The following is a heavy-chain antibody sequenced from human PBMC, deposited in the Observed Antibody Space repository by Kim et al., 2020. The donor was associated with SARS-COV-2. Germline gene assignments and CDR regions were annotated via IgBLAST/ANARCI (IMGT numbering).Heavy chain of an antibody. V-gene: IGHV4-61*03. D-gene: IGHD1-26*01. CDR3: ARAESGSLGPFDY. J-gene: IGHJ4*02. Sequence: SNPSLKSRVTISVDTTKNHFSLKLSSVTAAETAVYYCARAESGSLGPFDYWGQGTLVTVSS.